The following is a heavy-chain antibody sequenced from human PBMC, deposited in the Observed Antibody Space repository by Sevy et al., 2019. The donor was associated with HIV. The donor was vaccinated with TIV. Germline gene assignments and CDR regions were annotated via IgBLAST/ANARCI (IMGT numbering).Heavy chain of an antibody. CDR2: INPSGGST. CDR1: GYSFTNYY. CDR3: ARVYYYDYGGPGY. D-gene: IGHD3-16*01. Sequence: ASVKVSCKASGYSFTNYYIHWVRQAPGQGLEWMGVINPSGGSTSYAQKLQGRVTMTRDTSTSTVYMELSSLRSEDTAVYYCARVYYYDYGGPGYWGQGTLVTVSS. J-gene: IGHJ4*02. V-gene: IGHV1-46*04.